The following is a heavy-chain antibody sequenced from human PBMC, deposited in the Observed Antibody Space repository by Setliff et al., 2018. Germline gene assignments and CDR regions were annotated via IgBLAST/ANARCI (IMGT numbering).Heavy chain of an antibody. J-gene: IGHJ3*02. CDR3: SRVGPLTADAFYI. CDR2: IYPADSDT. CDR1: GYTFTNYW. V-gene: IGHV5-51*01. D-gene: IGHD1-26*01. Sequence: GESLKISCKGSGYTFTNYWIAWVRQMPGKGLEYMGIIYPADSDTTYSPSFQGQVTISADKSINTAYLQWSSLKASDTAIYYCSRVGPLTADAFYIWGQGKMVTVSS.